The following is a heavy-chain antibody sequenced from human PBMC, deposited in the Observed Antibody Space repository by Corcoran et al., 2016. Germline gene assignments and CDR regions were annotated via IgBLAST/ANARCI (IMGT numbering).Heavy chain of an antibody. D-gene: IGHD6-25*01. J-gene: IGHJ4*02. V-gene: IGHV1-2*02. CDR1: GYSFTDYY. Sequence: QVQVVQSGAEVKKPGASVTVSCTASGYSFTDYYMHWVRQAPGQGLEWMGWTNPNSGDTKYEQKFQGRVTMTRDASISTAYMELSSLRSDDTAVYDSATLGAAVSYWGQGTLVTVSS. CDR2: TNPNSGDT. CDR3: ATLGAAVSY.